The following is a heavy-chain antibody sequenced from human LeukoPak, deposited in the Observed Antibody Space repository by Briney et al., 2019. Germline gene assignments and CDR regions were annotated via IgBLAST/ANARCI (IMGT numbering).Heavy chain of an antibody. V-gene: IGHV3-64D*06. CDR1: RFTFSSYA. Sequence: GGSLRLSCSASRFTFSSYAMHGGRQAPGKGLEYVSAISSNGGSTYYADSVKGRFTISRDNSKNTLYLQMSSLRAEDTAVYYCVIALGDDGEGYIDYWGQGTLVTVSS. CDR2: ISSNGGST. CDR3: VIALGDDGEGYIDY. J-gene: IGHJ4*02. D-gene: IGHD4-17*01.